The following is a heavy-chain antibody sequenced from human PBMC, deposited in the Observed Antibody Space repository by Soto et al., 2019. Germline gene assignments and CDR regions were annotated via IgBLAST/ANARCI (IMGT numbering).Heavy chain of an antibody. J-gene: IGHJ6*02. V-gene: IGHV1-69*06. D-gene: IGHD3-16*02. Sequence: GASVKVSCKASGGTFSSYAISWVRQAPGQGLEWMGGIIPIFGTANYAQKFQGRVTITADKSTSTAYMELSSLRSEDTAVYYCARRIYRSGDYYYYGMDVWGQGTTVTVSS. CDR3: ARRIYRSGDYYYYGMDV. CDR1: GGTFSSYA. CDR2: IIPIFGTA.